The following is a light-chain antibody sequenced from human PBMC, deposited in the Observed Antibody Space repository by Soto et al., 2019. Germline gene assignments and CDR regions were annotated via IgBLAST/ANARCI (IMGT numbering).Light chain of an antibody. CDR1: SSNIGAGYD. CDR3: QSYDSSLSAS. V-gene: IGLV1-40*01. J-gene: IGLJ1*01. Sequence: VLTQPPSVSGAPGQRVTISCTGSSSNIGAGYDVHWYQQLPGTAPKLLIYGNSNRPSGVPDRFSGSKSGTSASLAITGLQAEDEADYYCQSYDSSLSASFGTGTKVTVL. CDR2: GNS.